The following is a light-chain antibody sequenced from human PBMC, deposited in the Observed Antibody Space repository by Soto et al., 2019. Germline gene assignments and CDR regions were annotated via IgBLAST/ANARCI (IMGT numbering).Light chain of an antibody. CDR3: QQYGSSRT. V-gene: IGKV3-20*01. J-gene: IGKJ1*01. Sequence: EIVLTQSPGTPSLSPGERATLSCRASQSVSSSYLAWYQQKPGQAPRLLIYGASSRATGIPDRFSGSGSGTDFTLTISRLEPEDFAVYYCQQYGSSRTFGKGTKVEIK. CDR1: QSVSSSY. CDR2: GAS.